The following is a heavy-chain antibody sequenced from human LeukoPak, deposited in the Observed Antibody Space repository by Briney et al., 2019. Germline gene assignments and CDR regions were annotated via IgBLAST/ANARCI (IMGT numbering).Heavy chain of an antibody. CDR1: GFTFSDYW. CDR3: AKDRGSVLTLDY. Sequence: GGSLRLSCAASGFTFSDYWMSWVRQAPGKGLQWVANIKQDGIEKYHMDSVKGRFTISRDNAKNSLDLQMNSLRAEDTAVYYCAKDRGSVLTLDYWGQGTLVTVSS. J-gene: IGHJ4*02. CDR2: IKQDGIEK. V-gene: IGHV3-7*01. D-gene: IGHD3-16*01.